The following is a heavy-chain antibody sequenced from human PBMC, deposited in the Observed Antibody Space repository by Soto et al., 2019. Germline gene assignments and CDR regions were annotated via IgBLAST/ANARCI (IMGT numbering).Heavy chain of an antibody. J-gene: IGHJ4*02. D-gene: IGHD7-27*01. V-gene: IGHV3-23*01. CDR1: GFTFSSYA. CDR2: ISGSGGST. CDR3: AKDPPALRLGRYFYY. Sequence: GGSLRLSCAASGFTFSSYAMSWVRQAPGKGLEWVSAISGSGGSTYYADSVKGLFTISRDNSKNTLYLQMNSLRAEDPPVYYCAKDPPALRLGRYFYYWGQVTLVTVSS.